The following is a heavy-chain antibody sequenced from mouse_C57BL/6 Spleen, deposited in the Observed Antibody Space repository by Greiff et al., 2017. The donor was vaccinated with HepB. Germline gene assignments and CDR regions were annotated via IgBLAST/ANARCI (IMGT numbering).Heavy chain of an antibody. D-gene: IGHD1-1*01. CDR2: ISSGSSTI. CDR1: GFTFSDYG. CDR3: ARQETTVVDYYAMDY. J-gene: IGHJ4*01. Sequence: EVQGVESGGGLVKPGGSLKLSCAASGFTFSDYGMHWVRQAPEKGLEWVAYISSGSSTIYYADTVKGRFTIPRDKATNTLFLQMTSLRSEDTAMYYFARQETTVVDYYAMDYWGQGTSVTVSS. V-gene: IGHV5-17*01.